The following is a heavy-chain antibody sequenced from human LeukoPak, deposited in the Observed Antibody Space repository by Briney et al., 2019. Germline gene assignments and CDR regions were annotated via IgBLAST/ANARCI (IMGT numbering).Heavy chain of an antibody. CDR1: GYTFTGYY. V-gene: IGHV1-2*02. Sequence: GASVKVSCKASGYTFTGYYMHWVRQAPGQGLEWMGWINPNSGGTNYAQKFQGRVTMTRDTSISTAYMELSRLRSDDTAVYYCARDLAVVVPAAMDYWGQGTLVTVSS. J-gene: IGHJ4*02. CDR2: INPNSGGT. D-gene: IGHD2-2*01. CDR3: ARDLAVVVPAAMDY.